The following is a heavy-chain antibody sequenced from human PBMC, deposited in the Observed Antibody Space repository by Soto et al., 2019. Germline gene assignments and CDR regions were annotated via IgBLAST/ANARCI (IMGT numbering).Heavy chain of an antibody. CDR3: ARVEGFWSGYYTGHLDY. V-gene: IGHV1-46*01. Sequence: GASVKVSCKASGYTFTSYYMHWVRQAPGQGLEWMGIINPSGGSTSYAQKFQGRVTVTRNTSTSTVYMELSSLKSEDTAVYYCARVEGFWSGYYTGHLDYWGQGTLVTVSS. D-gene: IGHD3-3*01. CDR1: GYTFTSYY. J-gene: IGHJ4*02. CDR2: INPSGGST.